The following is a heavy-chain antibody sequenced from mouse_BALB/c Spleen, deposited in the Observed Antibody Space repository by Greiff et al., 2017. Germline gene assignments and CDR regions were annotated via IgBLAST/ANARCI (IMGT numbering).Heavy chain of an antibody. CDR2: ISSGGST. CDR1: GFTFSSYA. Sequence: EVQVVESGGGLVKPGGSLKLSCAASGFTFSSYAMSWVRQTPEKRLEWVASISSGGSTYYPDSVKGRFTISRDNARNILYLQMSSLRSEDTAMYYCARGGGWLLRWYFDVWGAGTTVTVSS. V-gene: IGHV5-6-5*01. D-gene: IGHD2-3*01. J-gene: IGHJ1*01. CDR3: ARGGGWLLRWYFDV.